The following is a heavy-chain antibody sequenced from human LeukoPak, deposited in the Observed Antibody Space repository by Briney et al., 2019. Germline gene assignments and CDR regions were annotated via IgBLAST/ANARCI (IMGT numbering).Heavy chain of an antibody. CDR2: ISAYNGNT. V-gene: IGHV1-18*01. D-gene: IGHD6-13*01. Sequence: GASVKVSCKASGYTFTSYGISWVRQAPGQGLEWTGWISAYNGNTNYAQKLQGRVTMTTDASTSTAYMELRSLRSDDTAVYYCARDVYSIAAAGTFDYWGQGTLVTVSS. J-gene: IGHJ4*02. CDR1: GYTFTSYG. CDR3: ARDVYSIAAAGTFDY.